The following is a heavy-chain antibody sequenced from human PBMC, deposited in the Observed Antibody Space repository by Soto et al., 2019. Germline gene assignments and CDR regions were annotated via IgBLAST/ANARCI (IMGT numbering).Heavy chain of an antibody. CDR1: GGSISSSNW. V-gene: IGHV4-4*02. D-gene: IGHD6-19*01. CDR2: IYHTGST. CDR3: ARDLGSGWLNRYFDY. Sequence: QVQLQESRPGLVKPSGTLSLTCAVSGGSISSSNWSRWVRQPPGKGLEWIGEIYHTGSTNYNPSLKSRAAKSGYKSTSQLSMKLSSVTAADTAVYYCARDLGSGWLNRYFDYWGQGTLVTVSS. J-gene: IGHJ4*02.